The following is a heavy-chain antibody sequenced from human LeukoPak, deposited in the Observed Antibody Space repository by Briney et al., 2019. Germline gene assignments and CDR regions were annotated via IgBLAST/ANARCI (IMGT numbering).Heavy chain of an antibody. Sequence: RASVKVSCKASGGTFSSYAISWVRQAPGQGLEWMGGIIPIFGTANYAQKFQGRVTITTDESTSTAYMELSSLRSEDTAVYYCARGSGDSSSLFDYWGQGTLVTVSS. CDR1: GGTFSSYA. CDR3: ARGSGDSSSLFDY. CDR2: IIPIFGTA. V-gene: IGHV1-69*05. J-gene: IGHJ4*02. D-gene: IGHD6-13*01.